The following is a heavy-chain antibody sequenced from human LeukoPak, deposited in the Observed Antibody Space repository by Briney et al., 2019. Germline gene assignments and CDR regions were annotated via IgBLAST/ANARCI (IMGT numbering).Heavy chain of an antibody. CDR3: AKDSYDSSGYYV. CDR1: AFTLSSYR. CDR2: ISYDGSNK. V-gene: IGHV3-30*18. J-gene: IGHJ4*02. Sequence: GRSLRLSCAASAFTLSSYRMHRVRQAPGKRLARVAVISYDGSNKYYAASVKRRFTISRDKCRNALDLQMNSLRAEDTAVYYCAKDSYDSSGYYVWGQGTLVTVSS. D-gene: IGHD3-22*01.